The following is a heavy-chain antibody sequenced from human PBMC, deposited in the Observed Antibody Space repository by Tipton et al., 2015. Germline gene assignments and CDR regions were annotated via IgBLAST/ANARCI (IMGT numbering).Heavy chain of an antibody. D-gene: IGHD3-9*01. CDR2: IYNSGST. J-gene: IGHJ4*02. CDR3: ACQDYDSLTRDYQTVDY. V-gene: IGHV4-34*01. Sequence: TLSLTCAVYSGSFSGYYWTWFRQSPGKGLEWIGSIYNSGSTSYNPSLKSRLTISINTSKNQFSLKLTSVTAADTAVYYCACQDYDSLTRDYQTVDYWGQGTLVTVSS. CDR1: SGSFSGYY.